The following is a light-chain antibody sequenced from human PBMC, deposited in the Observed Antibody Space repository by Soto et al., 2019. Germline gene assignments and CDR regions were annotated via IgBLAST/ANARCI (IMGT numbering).Light chain of an antibody. Sequence: QSALTQPPSASGSPGQSVTISCTGTSSDVVGYNYVSWYQQHPGKAPKLMIYEVSKRPSGVPDRFSGSKSGNTASLTVSGRQAEDEADYYCSSYAGSNNVVFGGGIKLTVL. V-gene: IGLV2-8*01. CDR1: SSDVVGYNY. CDR2: EVS. J-gene: IGLJ2*01. CDR3: SSYAGSNNVV.